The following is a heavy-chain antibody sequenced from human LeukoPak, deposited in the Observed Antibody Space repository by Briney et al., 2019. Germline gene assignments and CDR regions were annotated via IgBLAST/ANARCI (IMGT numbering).Heavy chain of an antibody. CDR3: AKDSTYYYYYYMDV. CDR2: ISSSGSTI. J-gene: IGHJ6*03. CDR1: GFTFSSYE. Sequence: RGSLRLSCAASGFTFSSYEMNWVRQAPGKALEWVSYISSSGSTIYYADSVKGRFTISRDNSKNTLYLQMNSLRAEDTAVYYCAKDSTYYYYYYMDVWGKGTTVTISS. V-gene: IGHV3-48*03.